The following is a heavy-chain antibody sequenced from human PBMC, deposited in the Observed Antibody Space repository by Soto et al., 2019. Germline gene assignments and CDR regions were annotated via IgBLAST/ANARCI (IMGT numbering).Heavy chain of an antibody. D-gene: IGHD1-20*01. V-gene: IGHV1-46*01. CDR1: GYTFTSYY. CDR3: ARGITATAGDWLDP. CDR2: INPSSGST. Sequence: QVQLVQSGAEVKKPGASVMVSCKASGYTFTSYYMHWLRQAPGQGLEWMGIINPSSGSTNFARKFQGRVTLTTDTSTSTLCMDLNSLRSEDTAVYYCARGITATAGDWLDPWGQGTLVTVSS. J-gene: IGHJ5*02.